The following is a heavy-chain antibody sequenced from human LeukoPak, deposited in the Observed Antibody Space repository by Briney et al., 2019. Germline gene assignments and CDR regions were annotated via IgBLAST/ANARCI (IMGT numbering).Heavy chain of an antibody. CDR1: GFTVSSNY. D-gene: IGHD6-19*01. CDR2: IYSGGGT. J-gene: IGHJ5*02. CDR3: ARGIAVAARVWFDP. V-gene: IGHV3-66*01. Sequence: GGSLRLSCAASGFTVSSNYMSWVRQAPGKGLEWVSVIYSGGGTYYADSVKGRFTISRDNSKNTLYLQMNSLRAEDTAVYYCARGIAVAARVWFDPWGQGTLVTVSS.